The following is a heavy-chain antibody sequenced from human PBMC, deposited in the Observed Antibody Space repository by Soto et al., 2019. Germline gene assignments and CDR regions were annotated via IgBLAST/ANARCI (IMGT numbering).Heavy chain of an antibody. Sequence: SDTRSLTCSVSGGSISTGNYYWGWIRHPPGKGPEWIGSIYSGSTYYNPSLKSRVTISEDTSKNQFSLKLTSVTAADTAVYYCTRIRSLSAAVPKYFDPWGQG. CDR1: GGSISTGNYY. CDR3: TRIRSLSAAVPKYFDP. CDR2: IYSGST. D-gene: IGHD6-13*01. V-gene: IGHV4-39*01. J-gene: IGHJ5*02.